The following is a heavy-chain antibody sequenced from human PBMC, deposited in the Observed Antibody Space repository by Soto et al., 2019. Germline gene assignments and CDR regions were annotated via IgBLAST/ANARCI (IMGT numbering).Heavy chain of an antibody. CDR3: ARDDYSLMDY. D-gene: IGHD2-15*01. CDR2: ISYDGSNK. V-gene: IGHV3-30-3*01. Sequence: QVQLVESGGGVVQPGRSLRLSCAASGFTFSSYAMHWVRQAPGKGLEWVAVISYDGSNKYYADSVKGRFTISRDNSKNTLDLQMNSLRAEDTAGYYCARDDYSLMDYWGQGTLVTVSS. CDR1: GFTFSSYA. J-gene: IGHJ4*02.